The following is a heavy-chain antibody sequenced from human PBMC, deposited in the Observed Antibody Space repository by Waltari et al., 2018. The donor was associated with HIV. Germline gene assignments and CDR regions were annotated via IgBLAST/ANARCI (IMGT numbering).Heavy chain of an antibody. J-gene: IGHJ6*02. V-gene: IGHV3-53*01. Sequence: EVQLVESGGGLIQPGGSLRLSCAASGFTVSSNYMSWVRQAPGKGWEWFSVIYSGGSTDYADSVKGRFTISRDNSKNTLYLQRNSLRAEDTAVYYCAREGGTGHYGMDVWGQGTTVTVSS. D-gene: IGHD1-26*01. CDR2: IYSGGST. CDR1: GFTVSSNY. CDR3: AREGGTGHYGMDV.